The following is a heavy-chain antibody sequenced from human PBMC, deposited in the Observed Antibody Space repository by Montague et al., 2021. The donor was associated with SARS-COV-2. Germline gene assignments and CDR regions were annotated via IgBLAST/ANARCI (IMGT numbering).Heavy chain of an antibody. Sequence: TLSLTCTVSGGSISSGGYYWSWIRQHPGKGLEWIGYIYYSGSTYYNPSLKSRVTISVDTSKNQFSLKLSSVTAADTAVYYCARRGRKLLPVATTIGGFDIWGQGIMVTVAS. D-gene: IGHD5-12*01. CDR2: IYYSGST. V-gene: IGHV4-31*03. CDR3: ARRGRKLLPVATTIGGFDI. CDR1: GGSISSGGYY. J-gene: IGHJ3*02.